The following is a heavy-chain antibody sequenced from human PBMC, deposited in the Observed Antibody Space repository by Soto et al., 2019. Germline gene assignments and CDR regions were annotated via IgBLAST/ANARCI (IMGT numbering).Heavy chain of an antibody. J-gene: IGHJ5*02. D-gene: IGHD1-1*01. CDR2: ISYSGNT. Sequence: SETLSLTCTVSGGSVSSGGYYWGWIRQPPGKGLEWIGSISYSGNTNYNPSLKSRVTISLDTSKNQVSLKVSSVTAADTAVYYCARDRETGSKNSWFDPWGQGTLVTVSS. CDR3: ARDRETGSKNSWFDP. CDR1: GGSVSSGGYY. V-gene: IGHV4-61*08.